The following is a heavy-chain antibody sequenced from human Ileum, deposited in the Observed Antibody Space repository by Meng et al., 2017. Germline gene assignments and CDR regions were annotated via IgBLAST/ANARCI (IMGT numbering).Heavy chain of an antibody. CDR2: TYYRSKWFN. Sequence: VQLHQSAPGLVTPSQTLSLTCAIAGDSGSSNSAAWNWFRQSPSRGLQWLGRTYYRSKWFNDYAVSVKSRITINPDTSKNQFSLQLNSVTPDDTAVFYCTRSSSHYSGHNYWGQGTLVTVSS. CDR3: TRSSSHYSGHNY. J-gene: IGHJ4*02. V-gene: IGHV6-1*01. D-gene: IGHD4-23*01. CDR1: GDSGSSNSAA.